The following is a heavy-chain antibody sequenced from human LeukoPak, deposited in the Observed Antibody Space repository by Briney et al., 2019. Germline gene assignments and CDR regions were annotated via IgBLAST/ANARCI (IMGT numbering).Heavy chain of an antibody. D-gene: IGHD4-23*01. Sequence: TLSLTCTVSGGFISSYYWSWIRQPPGKALEWLARIDWDDDKYYSTSLKTRLTISKDTSKNQVVLTMTNMDPVDTATYYCARIATDYGGNSDYWGQGTLVTVSS. J-gene: IGHJ4*02. V-gene: IGHV2-70*11. CDR1: GGFISSYYW. CDR2: IDWDDDK. CDR3: ARIATDYGGNSDY.